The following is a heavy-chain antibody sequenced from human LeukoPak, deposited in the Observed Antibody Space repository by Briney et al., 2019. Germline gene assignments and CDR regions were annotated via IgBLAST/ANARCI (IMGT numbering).Heavy chain of an antibody. V-gene: IGHV3-21*01. CDR1: GFTFSSFS. Sequence: PGGSPRLSCTASGFTFSSFSMNWVRQAPGKGLEWVSSISSSSSYIYYADSVKGRFTISRDNAKNSLYLQMNSLRAEDTAVYYCARDPSEMTTVTYFDYWGQGTLVTVSS. D-gene: IGHD4-17*01. CDR3: ARDPSEMTTVTYFDY. CDR2: ISSSSSYI. J-gene: IGHJ4*02.